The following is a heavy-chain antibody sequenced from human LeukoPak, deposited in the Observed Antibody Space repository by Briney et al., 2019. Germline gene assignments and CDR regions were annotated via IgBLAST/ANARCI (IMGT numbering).Heavy chain of an antibody. D-gene: IGHD6-19*01. CDR3: AREGIGWSYDY. CDR1: GYTFTRVG. CDR2: IAHKGNT. Sequence: GASVNVSFKSSGYTFTRVGLAWVRLAPGQGLAWMAWIAHKGNTNYTEKVQDRVTVTRDTYTNTAYLELRRLRFDDTAFYYCAREGIGWSYDYWGQGTLLTVSS. J-gene: IGHJ4*02. V-gene: IGHV1-18*01.